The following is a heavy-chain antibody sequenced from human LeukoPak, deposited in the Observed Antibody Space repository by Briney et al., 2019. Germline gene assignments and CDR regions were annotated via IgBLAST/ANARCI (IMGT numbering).Heavy chain of an antibody. D-gene: IGHD3-10*01. V-gene: IGHV4-59*02. CDR3: ARDSGRSAFDI. CDR2: IYYSGST. J-gene: IGHJ3*02. CDR1: GGSVSNYY. Sequence: PSETLSLTCTVSGGSVSNYYWSWIRQPPGKGLEWIGYIYYSGSTNYNPSLKSRVTISVDTSKNQFSLKLSSVTAADTAVYYCARDSGRSAFDIWGQGTMVTVSS.